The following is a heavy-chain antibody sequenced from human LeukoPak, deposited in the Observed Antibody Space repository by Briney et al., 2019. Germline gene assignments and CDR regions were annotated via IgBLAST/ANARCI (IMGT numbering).Heavy chain of an antibody. V-gene: IGHV4-61*02. J-gene: IGHJ3*02. CDR1: GGSISSGSYY. Sequence: SQTLSLTCTVSGGSISSGSYYWSWIRQPAGKGLEWIGRIYTSGSTNYNPSLKSRVTISVDTSKNQSSLKLSSVTAADTAVYYCARDRDYGDYVEAFDIWGQGTMVTVSS. CDR2: IYTSGST. CDR3: ARDRDYGDYVEAFDI. D-gene: IGHD4-17*01.